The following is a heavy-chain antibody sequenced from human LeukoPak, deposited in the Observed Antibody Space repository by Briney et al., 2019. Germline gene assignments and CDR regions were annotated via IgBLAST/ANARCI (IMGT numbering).Heavy chain of an antibody. CDR3: ARQDIVVVPADAIDI. J-gene: IGHJ3*02. CDR2: INHSGST. CDR1: GGSFSGYY. Sequence: SETLSLTCAVYGGSFSGYYWSWIRQPPGKGLEWIGEINHSGSTNYNPSLKSRVTISVDTSKNQFSLKLSSVTAADTAVYYCARQDIVVVPADAIDIWGQGTMVTVSS. D-gene: IGHD2-2*01. V-gene: IGHV4-34*01.